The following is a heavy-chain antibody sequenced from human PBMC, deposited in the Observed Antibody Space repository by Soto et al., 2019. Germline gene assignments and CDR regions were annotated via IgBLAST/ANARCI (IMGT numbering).Heavy chain of an antibody. CDR1: GYTFTGHY. CDR2: INPNTGGT. D-gene: IGHD4-17*01. V-gene: IGHV1-2*02. Sequence: QVQLVQSGAEVKKPGASVKVSCKASGYTFTGHYIQWVRQAPGQELEWMGWINPNTGGTYYAQKFEGGITMTRDTSLSTAYLELSILRSEDTAVYYCARDCGVTTVLTNWFDPWGQRTLVTVSS. J-gene: IGHJ5*02. CDR3: ARDCGVTTVLTNWFDP.